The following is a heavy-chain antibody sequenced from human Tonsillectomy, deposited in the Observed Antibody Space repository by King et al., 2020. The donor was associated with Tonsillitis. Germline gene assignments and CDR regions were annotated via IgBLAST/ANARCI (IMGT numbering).Heavy chain of an antibody. CDR1: GGSISSSGYY. Sequence: QLQESGPGLVKPSETLSLTCTVSGGSISSSGYYWGWIRQAPGKGPEWLGIIYYSGTTYYNPSLESRVTISVDTSKNQFSLKLSSVTAADTAVYYCARRGTDWNYVPYFDYWGQGTLVTVSS. D-gene: IGHD1-7*01. J-gene: IGHJ4*02. CDR3: ARRGTDWNYVPYFDY. V-gene: IGHV4-39*01. CDR2: IYYSGTT.